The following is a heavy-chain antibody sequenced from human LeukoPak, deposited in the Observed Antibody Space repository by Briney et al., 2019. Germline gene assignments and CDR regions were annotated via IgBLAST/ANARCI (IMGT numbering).Heavy chain of an antibody. CDR2: LSGALNII. D-gene: IGHD1-14*01. J-gene: IGHJ4*02. V-gene: IGHV3-11*04. CDR1: GFNIRDHY. CDR3: VRPEDLGTLYY. Sequence: GGSLRLSCAASGFNIRDHYMGWIRQAPGKGLEWVSYLSGALNIIYYADSVKGRFTISRDIANNSLSLQMTGLRADDTAIYFCVRPEDLGTLYYWGQGILVTVS.